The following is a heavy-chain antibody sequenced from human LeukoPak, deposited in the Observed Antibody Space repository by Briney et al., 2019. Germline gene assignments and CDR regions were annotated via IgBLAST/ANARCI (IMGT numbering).Heavy chain of an antibody. CDR3: ASHPALQAYGMDV. CDR1: GFTFSSYA. D-gene: IGHD4-4*01. V-gene: IGHV3-23*01. Sequence: PGGSLRLSCAASGFTFSSYAMSWVRQAPGMGLEWVSVISGSGDNTYYADSVKGRFTISRDNSRNTLYLQMNSLRAEDTAVYYCASHPALQAYGMDVWGQGTTVTVSS. CDR2: ISGSGDNT. J-gene: IGHJ6*02.